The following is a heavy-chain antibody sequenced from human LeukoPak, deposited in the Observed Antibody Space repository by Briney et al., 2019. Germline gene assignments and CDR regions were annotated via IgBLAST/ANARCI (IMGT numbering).Heavy chain of an antibody. CDR3: ARATWDNDFDY. J-gene: IGHJ4*02. V-gene: IGHV1-8*02. D-gene: IGHD1-26*01. CDR2: MNPNSGNT. CDR1: GYTFTGYY. Sequence: GASVKVSCKASGYTFTGYYMHWVRQATGQGLEWMGWMNPNSGNTGYAQKFQGRVTMTRNTSISTAYMELSSLRSEDTAVYYCARATWDNDFDYWGQGTLVTVSS.